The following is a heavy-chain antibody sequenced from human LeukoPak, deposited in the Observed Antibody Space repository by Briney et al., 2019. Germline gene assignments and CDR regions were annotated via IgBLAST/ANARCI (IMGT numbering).Heavy chain of an antibody. CDR1: GFTFRSYA. J-gene: IGHJ4*02. D-gene: IGHD2-2*01. CDR3: AKSRTCSSTTCYAEIDY. V-gene: IGHV3-23*01. Sequence: GGSLRLSCAASGFTFRSYAMSWVRQAPGKGLEWVSAISGSGGNTFYADSVKGRFTISRNNSKNTLYLQMNSLRAEDTAVYYCAKSRTCSSTTCYAEIDYWGQGTLVTVSS. CDR2: ISGSGGNT.